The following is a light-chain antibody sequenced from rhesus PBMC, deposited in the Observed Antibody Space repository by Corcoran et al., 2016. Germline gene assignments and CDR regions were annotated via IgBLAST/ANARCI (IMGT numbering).Light chain of an antibody. CDR2: VAS. V-gene: IGKV1-28*01. CDR3: LQHNSYPYS. CDR1: QGISSY. Sequence: DIQMTQSPSSLSASVGDTVTITCRASQGISSYLNWFQQKPGKAPKLLIYVASSLESGVPSRFSGSGSGTEFTRTISSLQHEDFAVYYCLQHNSYPYSFGQGTKVEIK. J-gene: IGKJ2*01.